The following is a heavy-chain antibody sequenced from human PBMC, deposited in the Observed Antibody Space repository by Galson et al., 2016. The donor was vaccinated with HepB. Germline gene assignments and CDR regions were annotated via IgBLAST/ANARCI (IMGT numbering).Heavy chain of an antibody. Sequence: SVKVSYKASGYSFTSYGISWVRQAPGQGLEWMGWISVYDANTNYAHKLQGRVTMNTDTSTSTAYMELRSLRSDDTAVYYCARGEGSTIFGVVITPYYFDYWGQGTLVTVSS. CDR3: ARGEGSTIFGVVITPYYFDY. CDR2: ISVYDANT. CDR1: GYSFTSYG. J-gene: IGHJ4*02. V-gene: IGHV1-18*01. D-gene: IGHD3-3*01.